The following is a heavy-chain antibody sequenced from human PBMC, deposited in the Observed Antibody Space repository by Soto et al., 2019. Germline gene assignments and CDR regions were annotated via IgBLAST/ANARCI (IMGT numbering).Heavy chain of an antibody. D-gene: IGHD6-13*01. J-gene: IGHJ6*02. V-gene: IGHV3-33*01. CDR1: GFTFSSYG. CDR3: ARDGQQQVPYTMDV. CDR2: IWYDGNTR. Sequence: QVQLVESGGGVVQPGRSLRLSCAASGFTFSSYGMHWVRQAPGKGLEWVAVIWYDGNTRYFADSVKGRFTISKHNSEKTMYLQMNRLRDEDTAVYYCARDGQQQVPYTMDVWGQVTTVTVCS.